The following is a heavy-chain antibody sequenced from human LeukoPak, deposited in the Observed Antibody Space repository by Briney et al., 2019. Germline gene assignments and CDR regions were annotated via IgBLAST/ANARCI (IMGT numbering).Heavy chain of an antibody. CDR1: GFTFRTFG. Sequence: GGSLRLSCAASGFTFRTFGMHWVRQAPGKGLEWVAIIWYDGINKYCADSVKGRFTISRDNSKNTLYLQMNSLRAEDTAVYYCARDYYDSSRQLHAGAHAFDIWGQGTMVTVSS. CDR2: IWYDGINK. J-gene: IGHJ3*02. V-gene: IGHV3-33*01. CDR3: ARDYYDSSRQLHAGAHAFDI. D-gene: IGHD3-22*01.